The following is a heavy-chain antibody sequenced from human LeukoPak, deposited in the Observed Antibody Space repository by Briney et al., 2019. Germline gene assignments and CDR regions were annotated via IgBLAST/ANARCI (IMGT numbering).Heavy chain of an antibody. V-gene: IGHV3-30-3*01. CDR3: ARDQGHSSSSLLFDY. D-gene: IGHD6-13*01. Sequence: GGSLRLSCAASGFTFSSYAMHWVRQAPGKGLEWVAVISYDGSNKYYADSVKGRFTISRDNSKNTLYLQMNSLRAEDTAVYYCARDQGHSSSSLLFDYWGQGTLVTVSS. CDR2: ISYDGSNK. J-gene: IGHJ4*02. CDR1: GFTFSSYA.